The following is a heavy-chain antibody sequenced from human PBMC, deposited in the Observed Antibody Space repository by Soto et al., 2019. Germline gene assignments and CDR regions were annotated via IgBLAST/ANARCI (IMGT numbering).Heavy chain of an antibody. CDR1: GFTFSSYG. CDR3: ARESSSSWYETWGYYYYGMDV. Sequence: PGGSLRLSCAASGFTFSSYGMHWVRQAPGKGLEWVAVIWYDGSNKYYADSVKGRFTISRDNSKNTLYLQMNSLRAEDTAVYYCARESSSSWYETWGYYYYGMDVWGQGTMVTVSS. D-gene: IGHD6-13*01. J-gene: IGHJ6*02. CDR2: IWYDGSNK. V-gene: IGHV3-33*01.